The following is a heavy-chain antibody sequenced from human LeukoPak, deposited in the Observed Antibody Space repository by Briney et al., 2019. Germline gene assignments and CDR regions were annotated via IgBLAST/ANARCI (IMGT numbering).Heavy chain of an antibody. Sequence: SVEVSCKASGGTFSSYAISWVRQAPGQGLEWMGRIIPILGIANYAQKFQGRVTITADKSTSTAYMELSSLRSEDTAVYYCASAAQDSPGRFDPWGQGTLVTVSS. V-gene: IGHV1-69*04. CDR3: ASAAQDSPGRFDP. J-gene: IGHJ5*02. CDR2: IIPILGIA. D-gene: IGHD2-15*01. CDR1: GGTFSSYA.